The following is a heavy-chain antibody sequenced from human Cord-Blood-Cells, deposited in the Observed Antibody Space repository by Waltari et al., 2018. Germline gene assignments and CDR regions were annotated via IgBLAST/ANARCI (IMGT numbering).Heavy chain of an antibody. J-gene: IGHJ3*02. CDR1: GGSISSSSYY. CDR3: ARVDSSGYYYCAFDI. CDR2: IYYSGST. Sequence: QLQLQESGPGLVKPSETLSLTCTVSGGSISSSSYYWGWIRQPPGKGLEWIGSIYYSGSTYYNPSLKGRVTISVDTSKNQFSLKLSSVTAADTAVYYCARVDSSGYYYCAFDIWGQGTMVTVSS. V-gene: IGHV4-39*01. D-gene: IGHD3-22*01.